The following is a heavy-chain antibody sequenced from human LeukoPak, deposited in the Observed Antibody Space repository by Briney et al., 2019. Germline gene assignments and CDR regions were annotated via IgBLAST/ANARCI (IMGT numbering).Heavy chain of an antibody. CDR3: ARSRPASGSIDY. D-gene: IGHD1-1*01. V-gene: IGHV4-4*07. J-gene: IGHJ4*02. Sequence: PSETLSLTCTVSGGSVSSFHWYWIRQPAGKGLQWIGRIHTNGDIKYNPSLKSRVSVSVDRSKNQFSLRLYSVTAADTAVYYCARSRPASGSIDYWGQGTLLTVSS. CDR1: GGSVSSFH. CDR2: IHTNGDI.